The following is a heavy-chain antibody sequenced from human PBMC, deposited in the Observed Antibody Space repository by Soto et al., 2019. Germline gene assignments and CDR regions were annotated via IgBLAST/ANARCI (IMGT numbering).Heavy chain of an antibody. Sequence: EVQLVESGGGLVQPGGSLRLSCAASGFTFSSYWMNWVRQAPGKGLEWVANIKQDGSEKYYVDSVKGRFTISRDNAKNSLYLKMNTLRAQDTAVYYCASKGCSGGRCDDAFDIWGQGTMVTVSS. CDR3: ASKGCSGGRCDDAFDI. V-gene: IGHV3-7*02. J-gene: IGHJ3*02. D-gene: IGHD2-15*01. CDR1: GFTFSSYW. CDR2: IKQDGSEK.